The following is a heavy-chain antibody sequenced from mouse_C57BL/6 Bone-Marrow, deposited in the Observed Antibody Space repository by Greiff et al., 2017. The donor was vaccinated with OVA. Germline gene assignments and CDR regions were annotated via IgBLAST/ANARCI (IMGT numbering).Heavy chain of an antibody. CDR3: ARSGGSSSFDY. CDR1: GFSLSTSGMG. J-gene: IGHJ2*01. Sequence: QVTLKECGPGILQSSQTLSLTCSFSGFSLSTSGMGVSWIRQPSGKGLEWLAHIYWDDDKRYNPSLKSRLTISMDTSRNQVFLKITSVDTADTATYYCARSGGSSSFDYWGQGTTLTVSS. CDR2: IYWDDDK. D-gene: IGHD1-1*01. V-gene: IGHV8-12*01.